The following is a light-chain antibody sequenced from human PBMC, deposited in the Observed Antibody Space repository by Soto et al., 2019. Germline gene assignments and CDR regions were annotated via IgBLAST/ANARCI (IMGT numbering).Light chain of an antibody. J-gene: IGKJ2*01. V-gene: IGKV3-20*01. CDR2: GAS. Sequence: EIVLTQSPGTLSLSPGERATLSRRASQSVYTNYLAWYQQISGQAPRLLIYGASRRATGIPDRFSGSGSGTDFTLTISRLEPEDSAVYYCQHYGSSPPVYTFGQGTKLEIK. CDR3: QHYGSSPPVYT. CDR1: QSVYTNY.